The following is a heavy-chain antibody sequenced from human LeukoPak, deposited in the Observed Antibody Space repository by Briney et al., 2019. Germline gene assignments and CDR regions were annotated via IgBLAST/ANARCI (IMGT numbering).Heavy chain of an antibody. CDR1: GFSVSSNF. D-gene: IGHD5-12*01. V-gene: IGHV3-53*01. CDR2: IYSGGTT. CDR3: ARDGYGYNYMDV. J-gene: IGHJ6*03. Sequence: PGGSLRLSCEASGFSVSSNFMSWVGKAPGKGLEWVSVIYSGGTTYNADSVRGRFTISRDNSKNTLYLQMNSLRAEDTAVYYCARDGYGYNYMDVWGKGTTVTVSS.